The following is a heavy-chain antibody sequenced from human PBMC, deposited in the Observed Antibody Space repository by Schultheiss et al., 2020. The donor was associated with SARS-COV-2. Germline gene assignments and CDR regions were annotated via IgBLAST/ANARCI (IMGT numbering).Heavy chain of an antibody. CDR1: GGSISSGGYY. Sequence: SETLSLTCTVSGGSISSGGYYWSWIRQPPGKGLEYIGHIYNSGSPAYNPSLKSRVAISKDTSKNQVSLKLTSVTAADTAVYYCARVPGYYGMDVWGQGTTVTVSS. D-gene: IGHD1-1*01. V-gene: IGHV4-31*03. CDR3: ARVPGYYGMDV. CDR2: IYNSGSP. J-gene: IGHJ6*02.